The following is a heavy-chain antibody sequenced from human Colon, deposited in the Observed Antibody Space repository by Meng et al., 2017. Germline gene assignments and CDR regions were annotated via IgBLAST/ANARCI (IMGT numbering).Heavy chain of an antibody. D-gene: IGHD1-26*01. V-gene: IGHV4-61*01. CDR1: GGLVSSGSHY. CDR2: VGYSGNP. CDR3: AIGPWELDY. Sequence: VQLEECGPGLPRPSETPSLPCTGSGGLVSSGSHYWSWIPQPPGKGIEFIAYVGYSGNPNYNPSLKGRVTTSIDMSKSQFSLKGSSVTGADTAVYYRAIGPWELDYWGQGLLVTVSS. J-gene: IGHJ4*02.